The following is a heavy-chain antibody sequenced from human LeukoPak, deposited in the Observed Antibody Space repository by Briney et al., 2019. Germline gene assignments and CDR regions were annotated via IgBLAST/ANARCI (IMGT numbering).Heavy chain of an antibody. CDR1: GFTFSNYA. Sequence: GGSLRLSCAASGFTFSNYAMGWVRQAPGKGLEWVSVIYSGGSTYYADSVKGRFTISRDNSKNTLYLQMNSLRAEDTAVYYCARDVSSSWYSNYYYGMDVWGQGTTVTVSS. CDR2: IYSGGST. V-gene: IGHV3-66*01. J-gene: IGHJ6*02. CDR3: ARDVSSSWYSNYYYGMDV. D-gene: IGHD6-13*01.